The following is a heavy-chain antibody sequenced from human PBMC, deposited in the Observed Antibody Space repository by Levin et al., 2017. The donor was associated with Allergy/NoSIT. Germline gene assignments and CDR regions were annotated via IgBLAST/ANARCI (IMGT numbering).Heavy chain of an antibody. CDR3: ARDHGYSGHLLD. CDR1: GYIFRNYG. D-gene: IGHD5-12*01. Sequence: GASVKVSCKASGYIFRNYGISWVRQAPGQGLEWVGWISPYNGKTTHAQKFQGRVTMTTDTPTSTVYMDLGSLRSDDTAVYYCARDHGYSGHLLDWGQGTQVTVSS. CDR2: ISPYNGKT. J-gene: IGHJ4*02. V-gene: IGHV1-18*01.